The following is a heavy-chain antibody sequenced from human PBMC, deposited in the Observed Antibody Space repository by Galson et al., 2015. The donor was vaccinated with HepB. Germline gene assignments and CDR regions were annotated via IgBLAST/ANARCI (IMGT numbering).Heavy chain of an antibody. J-gene: IGHJ3*02. D-gene: IGHD2-2*01. CDR3: ATIRVGFCITTSCKADDFDI. Sequence: VKKPGASVKVSCKASGYTFSTYYIHWVRQAPGQGLEWMGIISPSGGRTNYAQKFQDRVTMTRDTSTSTVYMQLSSLRSEDTAVYYCATIRVGFCITTSCKADDFDIWGQGTMVTVSS. V-gene: IGHV1-46*01. CDR1: GYTFSTYY. CDR2: ISPSGGRT.